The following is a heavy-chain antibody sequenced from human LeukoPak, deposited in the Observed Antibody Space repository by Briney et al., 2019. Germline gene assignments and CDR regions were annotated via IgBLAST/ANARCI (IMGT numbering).Heavy chain of an antibody. CDR2: ISYDGSNK. Sequence: GGSLRLSCAASGFTFSSYAMHWVRQAPGKGLEWVAVISYDGSNKYYADSVKGRFTISRDNSKNTLYLQMNSLRAEDTAVYYCARDHGDYFDYWGQGTLVTVSS. D-gene: IGHD4-17*01. CDR3: ARDHGDYFDY. V-gene: IGHV3-30*04. CDR1: GFTFSSYA. J-gene: IGHJ4*02.